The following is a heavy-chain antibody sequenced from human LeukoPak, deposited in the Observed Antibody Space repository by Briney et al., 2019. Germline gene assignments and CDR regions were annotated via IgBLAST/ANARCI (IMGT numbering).Heavy chain of an antibody. J-gene: IGHJ6*02. CDR1: GYTFTSNY. CDR2: IYPRDGST. D-gene: IGHD3-22*01. V-gene: IGHV1-46*01. CDR3: ARTYYYDSADFRILYGMDV. Sequence: ASVKVSCKASGYTFTSNYMHWVRQAPGQGLEWMGMIYPRDGSTSYAQKFQGRVTMTRNTSIRTAYMELSSLRSEDTAVYYCARTYYYDSADFRILYGMDVWGQGTTVTVSS.